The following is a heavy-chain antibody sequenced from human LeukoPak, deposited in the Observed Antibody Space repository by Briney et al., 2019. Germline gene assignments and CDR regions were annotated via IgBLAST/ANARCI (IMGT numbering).Heavy chain of an antibody. CDR2: ISSSSSYI. V-gene: IGHV3-21*01. CDR1: GFTFSSYI. D-gene: IGHD6-13*01. CDR3: ARVRLGSSWSDY. J-gene: IGHJ4*02. Sequence: GGSLRLSCAASGFTFSSYIMNWVRQAPGKGLEWVSSISSSSSYIYYADSVKGRFTISRDNAKNSLYLQMNSLRAEDTAVYYCARVRLGSSWSDYWGQGTLVTVSS.